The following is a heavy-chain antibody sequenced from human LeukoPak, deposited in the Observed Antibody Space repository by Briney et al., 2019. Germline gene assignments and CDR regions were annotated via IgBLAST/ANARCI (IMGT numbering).Heavy chain of an antibody. J-gene: IGHJ4*02. CDR3: AREDCSSTSCYGFDY. CDR2: IYYSGST. CDR1: GGSVSSGSYY. Sequence: SETLSLTCTVSGGSVSSGSYYWSWIRQPPGKGLEWIGYIYYSGSTNYNPSLKSRVTISVDTSKNQFSLKLSSVTAADTAVYYCAREDCSSTSCYGFDYWGREPWSPSPQ. D-gene: IGHD2-2*01. V-gene: IGHV4-61*01.